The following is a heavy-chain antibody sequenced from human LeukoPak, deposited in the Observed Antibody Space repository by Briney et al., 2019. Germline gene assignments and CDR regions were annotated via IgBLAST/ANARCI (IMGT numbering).Heavy chain of an antibody. J-gene: IGHJ3*02. CDR3: AREGSRTYYDSSGYYVRNAFDI. D-gene: IGHD3-22*01. CDR1: GGSISSSNW. CDR2: IYYSGST. V-gene: IGHV4-4*02. Sequence: PSETLSLTCAVSGGSISSSNWWSWVRQPPGKGLEWIGEIYYSGSTNYNPSLKSRVTISVDKSKNQFSLKLSSVTAADTAVYYCAREGSRTYYDSSGYYVRNAFDIWGQGTMVTVSS.